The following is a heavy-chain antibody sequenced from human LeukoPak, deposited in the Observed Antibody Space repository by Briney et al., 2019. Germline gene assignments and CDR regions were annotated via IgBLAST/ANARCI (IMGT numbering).Heavy chain of an antibody. V-gene: IGHV3-23*01. J-gene: IGHJ4*02. CDR1: GFSFSSYG. Sequence: GGSLRLSCVGSGFSFSSYGMTWVRQAPGKGLEWVSAISGSGESTYNAGSVQGRFTISRDNSKNTVYLQMSSLRAEDTAVYYCARAMVYCSGGSCYIFDYWGQGTLVTVSS. D-gene: IGHD2-15*01. CDR3: ARAMVYCSGGSCYIFDY. CDR2: ISGSGEST.